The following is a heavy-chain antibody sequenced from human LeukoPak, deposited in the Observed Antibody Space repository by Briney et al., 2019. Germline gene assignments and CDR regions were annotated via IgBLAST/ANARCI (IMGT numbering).Heavy chain of an antibody. V-gene: IGHV4-39*01. Sequence: SETLSLTCSVSGDSVSRSDSYWDWIRQPPGKGLEWIGTIYHSGRTYYSPSLKSRVTMSVDPSNNQFSLNLRSVTAADTAVYYCARRRYYDGSGYLEWGQGTLLSVSS. D-gene: IGHD3-22*01. CDR2: IYHSGRT. J-gene: IGHJ1*01. CDR1: GDSVSRSDSY. CDR3: ARRRYYDGSGYLE.